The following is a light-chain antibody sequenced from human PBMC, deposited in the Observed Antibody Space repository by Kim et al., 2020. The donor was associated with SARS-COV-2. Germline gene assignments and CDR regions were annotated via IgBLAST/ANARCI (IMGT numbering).Light chain of an antibody. CDR3: SSYTSSRTNYV. Sequence: SLTSSCTGTSSDVGGYKYVSWYQQHPGKAPNLMIYDVSDRPSGVSNRFSGSKSGNTASLTISGLQAEDEADYYCSSYTSSRTNYVFGTGTKVTVL. V-gene: IGLV2-14*03. CDR2: DVS. CDR1: SSDVGGYKY. J-gene: IGLJ1*01.